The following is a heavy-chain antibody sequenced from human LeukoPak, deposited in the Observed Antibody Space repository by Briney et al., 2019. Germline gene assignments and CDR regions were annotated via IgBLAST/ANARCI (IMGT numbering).Heavy chain of an antibody. CDR2: IYYSGST. J-gene: IGHJ5*02. V-gene: IGHV4-39*01. CDR1: GGSISSSSYY. Sequence: PSETLSLTCTVSGGSISSSSYYWGWIRQPPGKGLEWIGSIYYSGSTYYNPSLKSRVTISVDTSKNQFSLKLSSVTAADTAVYYCARHTDPYRPAMVRGVIVFSRENNWFDPWGQGTLVTVSS. CDR3: ARHTDPYRPAMVRGVIVFSRENNWFDP. D-gene: IGHD3-10*01.